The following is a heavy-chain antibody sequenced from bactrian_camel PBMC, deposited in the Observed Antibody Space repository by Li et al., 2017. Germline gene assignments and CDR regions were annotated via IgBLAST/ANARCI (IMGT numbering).Heavy chain of an antibody. CDR1: GFTVSNVA. CDR2: IDGSKT. Sequence: QVQLVESGGGSVQAGGSLRLSCAASGFTVSNVAMSWVRQAPGKGLEWLSTIDGSKTIYANSLKGRFTISRDNAKNTVYLQMNSLKSEDTALYYCSTPSGARGQGTQVTVS. J-gene: IGHJ4*01. CDR3: STPSGA. V-gene: IGHV3S14*01. D-gene: IGHD2*01.